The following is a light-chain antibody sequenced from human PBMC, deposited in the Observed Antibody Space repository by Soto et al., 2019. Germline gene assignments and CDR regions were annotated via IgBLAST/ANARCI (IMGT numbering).Light chain of an antibody. CDR2: DAS. V-gene: IGKV3-20*01. J-gene: IGKJ1*01. CDR1: QSVSSSY. Sequence: EIVTTQSPATLSLSPGERATLSCRASQSVSSSYLSWYQQKPGQAPRLLIYDASNRATGIPARFSGSGSGTDFTLTISRLEPEDFAVYYCQQCGSSPWTFGQGTKVDI. CDR3: QQCGSSPWT.